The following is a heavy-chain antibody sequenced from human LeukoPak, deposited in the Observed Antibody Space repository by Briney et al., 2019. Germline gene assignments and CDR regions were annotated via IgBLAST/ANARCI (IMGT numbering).Heavy chain of an antibody. CDR1: GYTFTSYY. D-gene: IGHD3-10*01. CDR3: ARGPPLYGSGTYYLDY. Sequence: ASVKVSCKASGYTFTSYYMHWVRQAPGQGLEWMGIINPSGGSTSYAQKFQARVTMTRDTSTTTVYMELSSLRSEDTAVYYCARGPPLYGSGTYYLDYWGQGTLVTVSS. J-gene: IGHJ4*02. V-gene: IGHV1-46*01. CDR2: INPSGGST.